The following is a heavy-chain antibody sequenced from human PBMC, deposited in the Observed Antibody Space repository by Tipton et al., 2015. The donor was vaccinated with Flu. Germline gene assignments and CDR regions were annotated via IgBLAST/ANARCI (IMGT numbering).Heavy chain of an antibody. CDR1: GFTFSSYE. D-gene: IGHD1-26*01. Sequence: SGFTFSSYEMNWVRQAPGKGLEWVSYISSSGSTIYYADSVKGRFTISRDDAKNSLYLQMNSLRAEDTAVYYCARDRSYPTRGAFDIWGQGTMVTVSS. CDR2: ISSSGSTI. V-gene: IGHV3-48*03. J-gene: IGHJ3*02. CDR3: ARDRSYPTRGAFDI.